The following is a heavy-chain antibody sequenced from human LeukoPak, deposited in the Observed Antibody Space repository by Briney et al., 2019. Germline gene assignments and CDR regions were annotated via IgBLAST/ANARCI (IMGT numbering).Heavy chain of an antibody. CDR2: ISSSGSTI. Sequence: GGSLRLSCTASGFTFSDYYMSWIRQAPGKGLEWVSYISSSGSTIYYADSVKGRFTISRDNAKNSLYLQMNSLRAEDTAVYYCARDHLYYEISGPRFDNWGQGTRVTVSS. D-gene: IGHD3-16*01. J-gene: IGHJ4*02. V-gene: IGHV3-11*01. CDR1: GFTFSDYY. CDR3: ARDHLYYEISGPRFDN.